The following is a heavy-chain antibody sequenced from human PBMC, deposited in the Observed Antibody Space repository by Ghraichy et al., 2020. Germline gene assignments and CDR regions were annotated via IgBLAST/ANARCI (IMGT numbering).Heavy chain of an antibody. CDR1: GYTFTSYD. J-gene: IGHJ6*02. CDR2: MNPNSGNT. D-gene: IGHD4-17*01. CDR3: ARSPSHYDYGDYHYYGMDV. Sequence: ASVKVSCKASGYTFTSYDINWVRQATGQGLEWMGWMNPNSGNTGYAQKFQGRVTMTRNTSISTAYMELSSLRSEDTAVYYCARSPSHYDYGDYHYYGMDVWGQGTTVTVSS. V-gene: IGHV1-8*01.